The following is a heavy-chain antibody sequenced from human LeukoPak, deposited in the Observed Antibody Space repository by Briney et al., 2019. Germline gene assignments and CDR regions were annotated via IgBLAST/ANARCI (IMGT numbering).Heavy chain of an antibody. Sequence: ASVKVSCKASGYTFTSYGISWVRQAPGQGLGWMGWISAYNGNTNYAQKLQGRVTMTTDTSTSTAYMELRSLRSDDTAVYYCARGRDYYDSSGYYETPFDYWGQGTLVTVSS. CDR2: ISAYNGNT. J-gene: IGHJ4*02. V-gene: IGHV1-18*01. D-gene: IGHD3-22*01. CDR3: ARGRDYYDSSGYYETPFDY. CDR1: GYTFTSYG.